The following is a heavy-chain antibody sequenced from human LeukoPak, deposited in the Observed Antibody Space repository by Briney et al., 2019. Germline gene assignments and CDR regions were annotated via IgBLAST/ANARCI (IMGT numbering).Heavy chain of an antibody. CDR1: VYTFTSYD. D-gene: IGHD3-22*01. J-gene: IGHJ4*02. V-gene: IGHV1-8*01. CDR3: ARVLADYYDSSGIDY. CDR2: MNPNSGNT. Sequence: SSVTVSRKPSVYTFTSYDINWVRQATGQGLEWMGWMNPNSGNTGYAQKFQGRATMTRNTSISTAYMELSSLRSEDTAVYYCARVLADYYDSSGIDYWGRGTLVTVSS.